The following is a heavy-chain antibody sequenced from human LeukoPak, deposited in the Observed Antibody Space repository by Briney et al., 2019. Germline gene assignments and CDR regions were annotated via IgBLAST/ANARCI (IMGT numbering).Heavy chain of an antibody. CDR2: IIPIFGTA. Sequence: SVKVSCKASGGTFSSYAISWVRQAPGQGLEWMGRIIPIFGTANYAQKFRGRVTITTDESTSTACMELSSLRSEDTAVYYCARSLRAYYDYVWGSYRFDYWGQGTLVTVSS. J-gene: IGHJ4*02. D-gene: IGHD3-16*02. CDR3: ARSLRAYYDYVWGSYRFDY. V-gene: IGHV1-69*05. CDR1: GGTFSSYA.